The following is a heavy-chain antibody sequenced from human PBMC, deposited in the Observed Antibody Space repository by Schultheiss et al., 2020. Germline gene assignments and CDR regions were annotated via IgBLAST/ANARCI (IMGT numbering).Heavy chain of an antibody. CDR1: GFTVSSNY. D-gene: IGHD3-10*02. Sequence: GGSLRLSCAASGFTVSSNYMSWVRQAPGKGLEWVSAIGTAGDTYYPGSVKGRFTISRDNSKNTLWLQMNSLRAEDTAVYYCAKDGRGTFDYWGQGTLVTVSS. CDR2: IGTAGDT. CDR3: AKDGRGTFDY. J-gene: IGHJ4*02. V-gene: IGHV3-66*02.